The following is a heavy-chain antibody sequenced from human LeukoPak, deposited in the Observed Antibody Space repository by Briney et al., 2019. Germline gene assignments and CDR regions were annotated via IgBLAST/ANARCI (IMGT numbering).Heavy chain of an antibody. V-gene: IGHV3-11*06. CDR2: ISSSSSYT. D-gene: IGHD1-26*01. CDR3: ASIRSSCSTDYVDH. Sequence: PGGSLRLSCAASGFTFSDYYMSWIRQAPGKGLEWVSYISSSSSYTNYADSVKGRFTISRDNARNSLYLQMNSLRAEDTAVYYWASIRSSCSTDYVDHGRRKTLVTVST. J-gene: IGHJ4*02. CDR1: GFTFSDYY.